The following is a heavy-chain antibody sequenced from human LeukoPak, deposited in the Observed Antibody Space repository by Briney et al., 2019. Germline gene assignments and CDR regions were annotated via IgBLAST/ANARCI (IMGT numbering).Heavy chain of an antibody. V-gene: IGHV3-23*01. CDR2: ISGSGGST. Sequence: GGSLRLSCAASGFTFSSYAMSWVRQAPGKGLEWVSAISGSGGSTYYADSVKGRFTISRDNSKNTLYLQVNSLRAEDTAVYFCARGGSDTAMAHDYWGQGTLVTVSS. D-gene: IGHD5-18*01. J-gene: IGHJ4*02. CDR1: GFTFSSYA. CDR3: ARGGSDTAMAHDY.